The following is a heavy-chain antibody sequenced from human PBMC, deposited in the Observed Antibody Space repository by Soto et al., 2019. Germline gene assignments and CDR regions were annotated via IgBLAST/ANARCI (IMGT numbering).Heavy chain of an antibody. Sequence: KRFSDSGQVWCKACACSLPNYAKDWVRQAPGQRLEWMGWINAGNGNTKYSQNFQGKVTIPRNPPITTAYMKLSSVSSEDTALYYCAKSPLRYFDWLLPNWFDPWGQGTLVTVSS. D-gene: IGHD3-9*01. CDR3: AKSPLRYFDWLLPNWFDP. CDR1: ACSLPNYA. CDR2: INAGNGNT. V-gene: IGHV1-3*01. J-gene: IGHJ5*02.